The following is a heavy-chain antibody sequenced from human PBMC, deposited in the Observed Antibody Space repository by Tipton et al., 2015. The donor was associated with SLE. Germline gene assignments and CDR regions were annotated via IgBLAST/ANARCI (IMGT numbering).Heavy chain of an antibody. Sequence: QLVQSGAELKKPGASVKVSCKASGYTFSSHGISWVRQAPGQGLEWMGWINTNTGSPTYAQDFTGRFVFSLDTSVNTAYLHISSLKAEDTAVYFCAREIGWDHDLGTWGQGTQVTVSS. V-gene: IGHV7-4-1*02. D-gene: IGHD1-14*01. CDR3: AREIGWDHDLGT. CDR1: GYTFSSHG. CDR2: INTNTGSP. J-gene: IGHJ5*02.